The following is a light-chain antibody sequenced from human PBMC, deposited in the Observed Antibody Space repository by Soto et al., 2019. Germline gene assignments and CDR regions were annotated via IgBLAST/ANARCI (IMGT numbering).Light chain of an antibody. J-gene: IGLJ2*01. CDR1: SGDSTYI. V-gene: IGLV4-60*02. Sequence: QSVLTQSSSASASLGSSVKLTCTLSSGDSTYIIAWHQQQPGKAPRYLMKLEGSGSYNKGSGIPDRFSGSSSGADRYLTISNLQFEDEADYYCETWDTNVVVFGGGTKLTVL. CDR3: ETWDTNVVV. CDR2: LEGSGSY.